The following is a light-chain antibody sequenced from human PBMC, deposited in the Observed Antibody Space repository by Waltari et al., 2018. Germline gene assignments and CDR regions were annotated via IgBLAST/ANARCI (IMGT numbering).Light chain of an antibody. J-gene: IGKJ4*01. V-gene: IGKV3-11*01. CDR3: QQRSNWPRGLT. CDR1: QSVSSY. Sequence: EIVLTQSPATLSLSLGERATLPCRASQSVSSYLAWYQQKPGQAPRLLIYDASNRAPGIPARFSGSGSGTDFTLTISSLEPEDFAVYYCQQRSNWPRGLTFGGGTKVEIK. CDR2: DAS.